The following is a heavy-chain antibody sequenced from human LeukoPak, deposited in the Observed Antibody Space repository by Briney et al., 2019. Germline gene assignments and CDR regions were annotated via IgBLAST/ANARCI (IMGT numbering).Heavy chain of an antibody. CDR2: ISSSSSYI. V-gene: IGHV3-21*01. Sequence: GGSLRLSCAASGFTFSSYSTNWVRQAPGKGLEWVSSISSSSSYIYYADSVKGRFTISRDNAKNSLYLQMNSLRAEDTAVYYCARDPVWFGDFGGQGTLVTVSS. CDR1: GFTFSSYS. J-gene: IGHJ4*02. CDR3: ARDPVWFGDF. D-gene: IGHD3-10*01.